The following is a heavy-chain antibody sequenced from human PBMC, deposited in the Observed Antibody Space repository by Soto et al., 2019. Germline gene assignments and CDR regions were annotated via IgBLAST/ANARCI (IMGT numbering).Heavy chain of an antibody. CDR2: SYSSGST. CDR3: ARGTVTRSDLVVKPLDY. CDR1: GGSISSGGYY. J-gene: IGHJ4*02. D-gene: IGHD4-17*01. Sequence: QVQLQESGPGLVKPSQTLSLTCTVSGGSISSGGYYWSWIRQPPGKGLEWIGYSYSSGSTYYNPSLKSRVTISVDTSKNQFSLKLSSVTAADTAVYYCARGTVTRSDLVVKPLDYWGPGTLVTVSS. V-gene: IGHV4-31*03.